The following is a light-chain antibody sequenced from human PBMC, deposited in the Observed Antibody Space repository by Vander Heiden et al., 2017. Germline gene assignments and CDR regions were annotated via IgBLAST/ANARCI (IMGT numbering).Light chain of an antibody. J-gene: IGKJ1*01. CDR1: QSISSW. V-gene: IGKV1-5*03. Sequence: DIQMTQSPSTLSASVGDRVTITCRASQSISSWLAWYQQKPGKAPKLLIYKASSLESGVPSRFSGSGSGTEFTLTISSLQPDDFATYYCQQYNSYSRTFGPGTKVXIK. CDR2: KAS. CDR3: QQYNSYSRT.